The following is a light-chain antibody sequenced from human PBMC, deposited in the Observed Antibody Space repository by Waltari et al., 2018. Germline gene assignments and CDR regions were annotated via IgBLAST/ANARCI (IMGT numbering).Light chain of an antibody. CDR2: AST. J-gene: IGLJ2*01. V-gene: IGLV1-40*01. Sequence: QSVLTQPPSVSGAPGQTVTISCIGGRSNIGAGNDVHWYQHLPQTAPKLLIYASTNRPSGISDRFSGSKSGTSASLVITGLQIEDEAVYYCQSYDTRLSASVIFGGGTELTVL. CDR1: RSNIGAGND. CDR3: QSYDTRLSASVI.